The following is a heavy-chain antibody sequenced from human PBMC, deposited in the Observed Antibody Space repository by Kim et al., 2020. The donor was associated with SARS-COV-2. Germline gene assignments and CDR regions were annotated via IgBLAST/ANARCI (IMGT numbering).Heavy chain of an antibody. CDR1: GGSISSYY. J-gene: IGHJ6*01. Sequence: SETLSLTCTVSGGSISSYYWSWIRQPPGKGLEWIGYIYYSGSTNYNPSLKSRVTISVDTSKNQFSLKLSSVTAADTAVYYCARGYYASSGYSPFYYYYYG. D-gene: IGHD3-22*01. V-gene: IGHV4-59*01. CDR3: ARGYYASSGYSPFYYYYYG. CDR2: IYYSGST.